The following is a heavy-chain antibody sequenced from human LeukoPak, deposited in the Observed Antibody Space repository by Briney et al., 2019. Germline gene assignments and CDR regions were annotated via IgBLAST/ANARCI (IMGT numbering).Heavy chain of an antibody. CDR1: GFNFNNYV. V-gene: IGHV3-30*03. D-gene: IGHD3-10*01. CDR3: ARGAEKILSFGEYPSDAFDI. CDR2: ISFDGRKK. J-gene: IGHJ3*02. Sequence: GGSLRLSCAASGFNFNNYVMHWVRQAPGKGLEWVTEISFDGRKKTYLDSVKGRFTISRDSPKNTVYLQMDSLRAEDTAVYYCARGAEKILSFGEYPSDAFDIWGQGTMVSVTS.